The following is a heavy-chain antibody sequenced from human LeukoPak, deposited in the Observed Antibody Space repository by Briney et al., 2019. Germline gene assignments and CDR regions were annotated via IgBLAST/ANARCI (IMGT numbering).Heavy chain of an antibody. Sequence: PGGSLTLSCAASGFTFSNYAMNWVRQAPGKGLEWVSSISESGDKTDYADSVRGRFTISRDNSQNTLYLQMNSLRAEDTALYYCAKQWVDCWGQGTLVTVSS. CDR3: AKQWVDC. V-gene: IGHV3-23*01. D-gene: IGHD1-26*01. CDR2: ISESGDKT. J-gene: IGHJ4*02. CDR1: GFTFSNYA.